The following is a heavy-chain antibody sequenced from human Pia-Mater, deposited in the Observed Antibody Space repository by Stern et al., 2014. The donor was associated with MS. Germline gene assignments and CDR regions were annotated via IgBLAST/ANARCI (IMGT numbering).Heavy chain of an antibody. Sequence: EVQLVESGVEVKKPGESLKISCEASGYRFSDNWIGWGRQMPGKGLEWIGMIYPGDSDSRYNPSVQGQVTISADKSTNTAFLQWDSLKASDTAIYYCARHQSTLVNWFDTWGQGTPVTVSS. V-gene: IGHV5-51*01. CDR2: IYPGDSDS. CDR3: ARHQSTLVNWFDT. J-gene: IGHJ5*02. CDR1: GYRFSDNW. D-gene: IGHD2-21*01.